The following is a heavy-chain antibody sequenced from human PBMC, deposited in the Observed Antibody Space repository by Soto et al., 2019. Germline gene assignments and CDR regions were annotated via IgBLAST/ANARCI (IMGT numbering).Heavy chain of an antibody. CDR3: ARAGGDYYDSSGPPGV. J-gene: IGHJ4*02. Sequence: SETLSFTCAVSGGSISSGGYSWSWIRQPPGKGLEWIGYIYHSGSTYYNPSLKSRVTISVDRSKNQFSLKLSSVTAADTAVYYCARAGGDYYDSSGPPGVWGQGTLVTVSS. CDR1: GGSISSGGYS. D-gene: IGHD3-22*01. CDR2: IYHSGST. V-gene: IGHV4-30-2*01.